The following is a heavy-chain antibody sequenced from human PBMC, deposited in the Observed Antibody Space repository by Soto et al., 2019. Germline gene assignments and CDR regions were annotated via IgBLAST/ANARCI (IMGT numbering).Heavy chain of an antibody. CDR3: ARDPSPYTSGWYGTDF. V-gene: IGHV3-30*04. CDR1: GFMFSAYA. D-gene: IGHD6-19*01. CDR2: ISYDGTNK. J-gene: IGHJ4*01. Sequence: LRLSCAASGFMFSAYAMLWVRQAPGKGLEWVAAISYDGTNKYYADSIKGRFTISRDNSANTLFLQVNSLRREDTAMYYCARDPSPYTSGWYGTDFWGHGTLVTVS.